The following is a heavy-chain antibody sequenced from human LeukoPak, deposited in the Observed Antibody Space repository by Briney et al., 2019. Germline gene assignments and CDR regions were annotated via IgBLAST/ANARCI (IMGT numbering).Heavy chain of an antibody. Sequence: DPSETLSLTCSVSGGSISSSSYYWGWIRQPPGKGLEWIGSIYYSGSTYYNPSLKSRVTISVDTSKNQFSLKLSSVTAADTAVYYCARVYYGSGSYHMDVWGKGTTVTVSS. CDR2: IYYSGST. CDR1: GGSISSSSYY. J-gene: IGHJ6*03. CDR3: ARVYYGSGSYHMDV. V-gene: IGHV4-39*07. D-gene: IGHD3-10*01.